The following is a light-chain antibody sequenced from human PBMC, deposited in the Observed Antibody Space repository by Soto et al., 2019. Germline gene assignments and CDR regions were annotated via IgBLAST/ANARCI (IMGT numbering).Light chain of an antibody. V-gene: IGLV2-8*01. CDR2: EVT. J-gene: IGLJ1*01. Sequence: SVLTQPPSASGSPGQSVTISCTGTSSDVGGYNYLSWYQHRPGKAPQLIIYEVTKRPSGVPNRFFGSKSGNTASLTVSGLQAEDEADYFFMSYAGMYTYVFGTGTKLTVL. CDR1: SSDVGGYNY. CDR3: MSYAGMYTYV.